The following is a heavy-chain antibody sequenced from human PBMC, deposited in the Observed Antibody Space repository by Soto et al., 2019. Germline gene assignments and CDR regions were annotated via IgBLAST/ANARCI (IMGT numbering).Heavy chain of an antibody. CDR1: GFSFSSYD. V-gene: IGHV3-23*01. J-gene: IGHJ4*01. Sequence: GGSLRLSCVASGFSFSSYDMSWVRQAPGKGLEWVSFIIGNSGTTYYADSVKGRFTISRDNSKNTLYLQMSRLGAEDTAAYYCAKGSTYSFYFDHWGQGTLVTVSS. D-gene: IGHD5-18*01. CDR3: AKGSTYSFYFDH. CDR2: IIGNSGTT.